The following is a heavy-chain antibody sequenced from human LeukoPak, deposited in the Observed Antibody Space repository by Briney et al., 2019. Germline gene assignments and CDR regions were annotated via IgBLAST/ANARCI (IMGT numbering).Heavy chain of an antibody. CDR2: INPNSGGT. D-gene: IGHD2-15*01. J-gene: IGHJ4*02. CDR1: GYTFTGYY. CDR3: ARVESLYCSRGSCYDY. V-gene: IGHV1-2*02. Sequence: GASVKVSCKASGYTFTGYYIHWVRQAPGQGLEWMGWINPNSGGTKYAQKFQGRVTMTRDTSISTAYMELNRLISDDTAVYYCARVESLYCSRGSCYDYWGQGTLVTVSS.